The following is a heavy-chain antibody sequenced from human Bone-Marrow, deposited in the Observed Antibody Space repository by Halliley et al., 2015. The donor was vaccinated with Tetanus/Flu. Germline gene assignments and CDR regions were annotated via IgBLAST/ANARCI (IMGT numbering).Heavy chain of an antibody. V-gene: IGHV3-23*01. D-gene: IGHD3-10*01. Sequence: SLRLSCAASGFTFSRAWMTWVRQAPGKGLEWVSGITNNGVTTYYADSVKGRFTISRDNSRNTLSLQMNSLGAEDTAVYYCAKARYASGSYFFDYWGQGTLVTVSS. J-gene: IGHJ4*02. CDR2: ITNNGVTT. CDR1: GFTFSRAW. CDR3: AKARYASGSYFFDY.